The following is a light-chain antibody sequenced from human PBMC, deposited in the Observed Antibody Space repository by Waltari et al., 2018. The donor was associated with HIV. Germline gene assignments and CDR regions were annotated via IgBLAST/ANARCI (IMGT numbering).Light chain of an antibody. CDR3: LQDYDCPRT. CDR1: QGIRND. J-gene: IGKJ4*02. Sequence: IQMTQSPSSLSASLGDRVTIPCRASQGIRNDLAWYQQKPGTAPKLLIYGASSLQSVVASRFSGSGSGTDFTLTISSLQPEDFATYYCLQDYDCPRTFGDGTKVDLK. CDR2: GAS. V-gene: IGKV1-6*01.